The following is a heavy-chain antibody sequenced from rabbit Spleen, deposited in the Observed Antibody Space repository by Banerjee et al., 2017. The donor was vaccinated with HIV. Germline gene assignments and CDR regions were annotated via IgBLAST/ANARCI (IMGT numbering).Heavy chain of an antibody. J-gene: IGHJ3*01. V-gene: IGHV1S40*01. CDR1: EFSFSSRFY. Sequence: QSLEESGGDLVKPGASLTLTCTASEFSFSSRFYMCWVRQAPGKGLEWIACINAATGRPVYATWAKGRFTISRTSSTTVTLRMTSLTAADRAAYFCARDLVGVIGWNFYLWGQGTLVTVS. CDR2: INAATGRP. CDR3: ARDLVGVIGWNFYL. D-gene: IGHD1-1*01.